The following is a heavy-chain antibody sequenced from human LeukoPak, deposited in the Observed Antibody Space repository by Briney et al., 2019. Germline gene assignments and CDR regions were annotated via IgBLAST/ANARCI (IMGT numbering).Heavy chain of an antibody. V-gene: IGHV3-23*01. J-gene: IGHJ4*02. CDR1: GFTFRIYA. CDR3: ARDMAAAGDY. Sequence: PGGSLRLSCAGSGFTFRIYAMSWVRQAPGKGLEWVSAISGSGGSTYYADSVKGRFTISRDNAKNSLYLQMNSLTTEDTAVYYCARDMAAAGDYWGQGTLVTVSS. D-gene: IGHD6-13*01. CDR2: ISGSGGST.